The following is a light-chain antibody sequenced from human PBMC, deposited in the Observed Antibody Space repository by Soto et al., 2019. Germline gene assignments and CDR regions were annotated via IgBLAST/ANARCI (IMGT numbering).Light chain of an antibody. CDR1: QSVSSSY. CDR2: GAS. CDR3: QQFGSSSWT. V-gene: IGKV3-20*01. Sequence: ESVLTQSPGTLSLSPGEKATLSCRASQSVSSSYLAWYQQKPGQAPRLLIYGASSRATGIPDRFSGSGSGTDFTLTLSRLEPEDFALYYCQQFGSSSWTFGQGPKVEIK. J-gene: IGKJ1*01.